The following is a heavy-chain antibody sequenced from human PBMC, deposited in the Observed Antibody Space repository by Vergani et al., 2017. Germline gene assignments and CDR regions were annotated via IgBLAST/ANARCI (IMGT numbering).Heavy chain of an antibody. D-gene: IGHD3-3*01. CDR1: GGSFSGYY. CDR2: INHSGST. CDR3: ARKTSSDYDFWSGYYTGIHDY. Sequence: QVQLQQWGAGLLKPSETLSLTCAVYGGSFSGYYWSWIRQPPGKGLERIGEINHSGSTNYNPSLKSLVNISVDTSKNQFSLQLSSVTAADAAVYYCARKTSSDYDFWSGYYTGIHDYWGQGTLVTVSS. V-gene: IGHV4-34*01. J-gene: IGHJ4*02.